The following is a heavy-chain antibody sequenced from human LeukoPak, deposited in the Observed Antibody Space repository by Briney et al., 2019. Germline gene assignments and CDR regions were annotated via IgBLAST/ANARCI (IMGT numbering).Heavy chain of an antibody. D-gene: IGHD5-18*01. J-gene: IGHJ4*02. CDR3: ARGDTAMGLPDFDY. Sequence: ASVKVSCNASGYTFTSYGISWVRQAPGQGLEWMGWVSAYNGNTNYAQKLQGRVTMTTDTSTSTAYMELRSLRSDDTAVYYCARGDTAMGLPDFDYWRQGTLVTVSS. V-gene: IGHV1-18*01. CDR1: GYTFTSYG. CDR2: VSAYNGNT.